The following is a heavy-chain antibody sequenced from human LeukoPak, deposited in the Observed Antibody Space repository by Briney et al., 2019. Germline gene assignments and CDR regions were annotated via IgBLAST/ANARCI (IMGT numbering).Heavy chain of an antibody. J-gene: IGHJ3*02. CDR1: GGTFSSYA. D-gene: IGHD3-3*01. V-gene: IGHV1-69*13. CDR2: IIPIFGTA. CDR3: ARVESYDFWSGYYTGVGAFDI. Sequence: SVKVSCXASGGTFSSYAISWVRQAPGQGLEWMAGIIPIFGTANYAQKFQGRVTITADESTSTAYMELSSLRSEDTAVYYCARVESYDFWSGYYTGVGAFDIWGQGTMVTVSS.